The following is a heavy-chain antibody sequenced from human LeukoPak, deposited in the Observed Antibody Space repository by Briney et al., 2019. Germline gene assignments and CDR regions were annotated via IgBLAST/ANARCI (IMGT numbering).Heavy chain of an antibody. CDR3: ASPDYYGSGSYQFDP. CDR1: RHTFTGYY. V-gene: IGHV1-2*02. D-gene: IGHD3-10*01. Sequence: PGASVKVSCKASRHTFTGYYMHWVRQAPGQGLEWMGWINPNNGGTNYAQKFRGRVTMTRDTSISTAYMQLSSLISDDTAVYYCASPDYYGSGSYQFDPWGQGTLVIVSS. J-gene: IGHJ5*02. CDR2: INPNNGGT.